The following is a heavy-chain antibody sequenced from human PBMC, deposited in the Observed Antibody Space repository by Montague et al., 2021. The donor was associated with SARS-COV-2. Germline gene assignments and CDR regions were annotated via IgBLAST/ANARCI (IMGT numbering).Heavy chain of an antibody. CDR2: IFYSGST. Sequence: SETLYLTCSVSGDSVNRNYWSWVRQPPGKGLEWLGYIFYSGSTYNPSLNSRVTMSLDTSKNHFSLNLISVTAADTAVYYCAKASGGYGGDFDSWGQGTLVIVPS. CDR1: GDSVNRNY. V-gene: IGHV4-59*02. CDR3: AKASGGYGGDFDS. D-gene: IGHD4-23*01. J-gene: IGHJ4*02.